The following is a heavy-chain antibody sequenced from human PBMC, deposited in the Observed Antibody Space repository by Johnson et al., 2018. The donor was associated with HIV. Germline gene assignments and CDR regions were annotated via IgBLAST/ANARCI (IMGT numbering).Heavy chain of an antibody. Sequence: VQLVESGGGLVQPGGSLRLSCAASGFTFSSYWMHWVRQAPGKGLEWVGHIKSKTDGGTTDYAAPVKGRFTISRDNSKNTLYLQMNSLRAEDTAVYYCARPLGPPLWHDAFDIWGQGTMVTVSS. CDR2: IKSKTDGGTT. J-gene: IGHJ3*02. D-gene: IGHD3-16*01. CDR1: GFTFSSYW. CDR3: ARPLGPPLWHDAFDI. V-gene: IGHV3-15*01.